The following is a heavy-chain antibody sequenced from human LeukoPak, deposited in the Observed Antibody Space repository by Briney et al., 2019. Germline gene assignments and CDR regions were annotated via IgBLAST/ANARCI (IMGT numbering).Heavy chain of an antibody. Sequence: SETLSLTCTVSGGSISSYSWGWIRQPPGKGLDGIGYIYYSGSTNYNPSLKSRVTISVDTSKNQFSLRLSSVTAADTAVYYCARLRVSGSYLYYFDYWGQGTLVTVSS. J-gene: IGHJ4*02. CDR1: GGSISSYS. CDR3: ARLRVSGSYLYYFDY. D-gene: IGHD1-26*01. CDR2: IYYSGST. V-gene: IGHV4-59*08.